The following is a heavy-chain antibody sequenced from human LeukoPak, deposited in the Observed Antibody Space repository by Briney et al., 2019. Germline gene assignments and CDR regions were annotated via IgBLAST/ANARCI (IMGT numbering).Heavy chain of an antibody. CDR2: ISDDGSTE. CDR1: GFTFSRYG. Sequence: AGRSLRLSCAASGFTFSRYGMHWVRQAPGKGLEWVAVISDDGSTEYYADSVKGRFTISRDNSKNTLYLQMSSLRAEDTAVYYCAKEGASGSPYCFDYWGQGTLDSVSS. V-gene: IGHV3-30*18. J-gene: IGHJ4*02. D-gene: IGHD1-26*01. CDR3: AKEGASGSPYCFDY.